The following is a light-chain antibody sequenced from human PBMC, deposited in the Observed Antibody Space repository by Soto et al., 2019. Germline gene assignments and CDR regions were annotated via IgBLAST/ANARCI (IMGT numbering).Light chain of an antibody. Sequence: EIVMTQSPATLSLSPGERATLSCRASLSVSSDLAWYRQKPGQAPRLLIYRAFTRATGIPARFSGSGFGTDFTLTISSLQSEDFAVYYCLQHHGAPYTFGQGTKLEIK. CDR1: LSVSSD. CDR3: LQHHGAPYT. V-gene: IGKV3-15*01. CDR2: RAF. J-gene: IGKJ2*01.